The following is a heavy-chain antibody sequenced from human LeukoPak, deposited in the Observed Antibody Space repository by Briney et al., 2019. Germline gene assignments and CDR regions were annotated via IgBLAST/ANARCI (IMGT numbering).Heavy chain of an antibody. Sequence: SEILSLTCTVSGGSISSYYWSWIRQPPGKGLEWIGYIYYSGSTNYNPSLKSRVTISVDTSKNQFSLKLSSVTAADTAVYYCARQKGRRSKYNWFDPWGQGTLVTVSS. CDR1: GGSISSYY. J-gene: IGHJ5*02. D-gene: IGHD1-26*01. CDR2: IYYSGST. CDR3: ARQKGRRSKYNWFDP. V-gene: IGHV4-59*08.